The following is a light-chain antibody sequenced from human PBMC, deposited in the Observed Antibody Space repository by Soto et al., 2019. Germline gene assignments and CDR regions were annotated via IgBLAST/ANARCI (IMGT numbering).Light chain of an antibody. V-gene: IGKV1-9*01. CDR3: QQHKSYET. CDR2: VAS. Sequence: IQLTQSPSSLSASAGERATITCRASQVFSNNLAWYQQKPGKTPRLLIYVASTWHSGIPSRFSGSGSGTDFALTIRSLQPEDFATYYCQQHKSYETFGQGTKVDIK. J-gene: IGKJ1*01. CDR1: QVFSNN.